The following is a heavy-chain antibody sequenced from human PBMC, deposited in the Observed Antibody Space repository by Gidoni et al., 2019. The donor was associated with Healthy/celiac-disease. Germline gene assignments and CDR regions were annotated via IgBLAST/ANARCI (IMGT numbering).Heavy chain of an antibody. Sequence: QVQLQQWGAGLLKPSETLSLTCAVYGGSFSGYYWSWIRQPPGKGLEWIGEINHSGSTNYNPSLKSRVTISVDTSKNQFSLKLSSVTAADTAVYYCARVLATVTTLRFDYWGQGTLVTVSS. D-gene: IGHD4-17*01. J-gene: IGHJ4*02. V-gene: IGHV4-34*01. CDR3: ARVLATVTTLRFDY. CDR1: GGSFSGYY. CDR2: INHSGST.